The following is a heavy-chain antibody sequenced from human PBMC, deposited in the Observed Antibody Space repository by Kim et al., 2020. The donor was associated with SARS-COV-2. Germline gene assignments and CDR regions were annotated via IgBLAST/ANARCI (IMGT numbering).Heavy chain of an antibody. CDR3: ATEGIVGATYHFDY. V-gene: IGHV1-24*01. D-gene: IGHD1-26*01. Sequence: ASVKVSCKVSGYTLTELSMHWVRQAPGKGLEWMGGFDPEDGETIYAQKFQGRVTMTEDTSTDTAYMELSSLRSEDTAVYYCATEGIVGATYHFDYWGQGTLVTVSS. CDR2: FDPEDGET. CDR1: GYTLTELS. J-gene: IGHJ4*02.